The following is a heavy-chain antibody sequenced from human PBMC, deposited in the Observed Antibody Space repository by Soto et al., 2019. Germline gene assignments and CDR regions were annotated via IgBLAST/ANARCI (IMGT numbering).Heavy chain of an antibody. CDR1: GDSIGNFY. V-gene: IGHV4-4*07. CDR3: ARGTGRYFDL. D-gene: IGHD1-1*01. CDR2: FSASGRT. Sequence: PSETLSLTCAISGDSIGNFYWSWIRQPAGKGLESLGRFSASGRTNYSPSLQSRVTMSLDRSKNRFSLRLTSVSAADTAVYFCARGTGRYFDLWGRGTQVTVSS. J-gene: IGHJ2*01.